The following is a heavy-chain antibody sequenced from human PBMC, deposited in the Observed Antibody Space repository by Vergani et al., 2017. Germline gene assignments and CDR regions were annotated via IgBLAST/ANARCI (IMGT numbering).Heavy chain of an antibody. CDR1: GGSISSSSYY. CDR3: ARHLAYCGGDCYPYYYGMDV. Sequence: QLQLQESGPGLVKPSETLSLPCTVSGGSISSSSYYWGWIRQPPGKGLELIGSIYYSGSTYYNPSLKSRVTISVYTSKNQFSLKLSSVTAVDTAVYYCARHLAYCGGDCYPYYYGMDVWSQGTTVTVSS. J-gene: IGHJ6*02. CDR2: IYYSGST. V-gene: IGHV4-39*01. D-gene: IGHD2-21*02.